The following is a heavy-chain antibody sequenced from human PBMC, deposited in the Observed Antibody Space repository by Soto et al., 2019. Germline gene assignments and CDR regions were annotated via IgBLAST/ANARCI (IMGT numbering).Heavy chain of an antibody. CDR3: AKGHHGSVAVEL. Sequence: GGSLRLSCGASGFTFGNHGMHWVRQAPGKGLEWVALISYDVSKTLYLDSVKGRFTISRDNSKNTLYLEMNRLTIEDTAVYYCAKGHHGSVAVELWGQGTLVTVAS. J-gene: IGHJ4*02. D-gene: IGHD2-15*01. CDR2: ISYDVSKT. CDR1: GFTFGNHG. V-gene: IGHV3-30*18.